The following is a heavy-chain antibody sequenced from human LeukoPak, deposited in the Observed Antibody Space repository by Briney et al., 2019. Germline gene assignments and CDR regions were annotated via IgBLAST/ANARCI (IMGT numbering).Heavy chain of an antibody. CDR3: ARDGVEMATAYFDY. CDR1: RGTFSSYA. CDR2: IIPIFGTA. V-gene: IGHV1-69*01. Sequence: SVKVSCKASRGTFSSYAISWVRQAPGQGLEWMGGIIPIFGTANYAQKFQGRVTITADESTSTAYMELSSLRSEDTAVYYCARDGVEMATAYFDYWGQGTLVTVSS. J-gene: IGHJ4*02. D-gene: IGHD5-24*01.